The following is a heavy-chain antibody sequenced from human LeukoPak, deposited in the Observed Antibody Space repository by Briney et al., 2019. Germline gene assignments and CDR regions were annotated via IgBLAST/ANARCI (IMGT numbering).Heavy chain of an antibody. Sequence: ASVKVSCKASGYTFTSYGISWVRQAPGQGFEWMGWISAYNGNTNYAQKLQGRVTMTTDTSTSTAYMELRSLRSDDTAVYYCARDIVVVPAAIPLDYWGQGTLVTVSS. V-gene: IGHV1-18*01. J-gene: IGHJ4*02. CDR2: ISAYNGNT. CDR3: ARDIVVVPAAIPLDY. CDR1: GYTFTSYG. D-gene: IGHD2-2*02.